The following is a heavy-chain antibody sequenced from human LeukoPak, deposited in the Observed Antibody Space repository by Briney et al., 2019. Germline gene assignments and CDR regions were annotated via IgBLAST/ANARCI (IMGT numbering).Heavy chain of an antibody. J-gene: IGHJ6*03. CDR1: GFTLSSYG. V-gene: IGHV3-33*06. CDR2: IWYDGSNK. Sequence: GGSLRLSCAASGFTLSSYGMHWVRQAPGKGLEWVAVIWYDGSNKYYADSVKGRFTISRDNSKNTLYLQMNSLRAEDTAVYYCAKEGIVDSGYERGHYYYYYMDVWGKGTTVTVSS. D-gene: IGHD5-12*01. CDR3: AKEGIVDSGYERGHYYYYYMDV.